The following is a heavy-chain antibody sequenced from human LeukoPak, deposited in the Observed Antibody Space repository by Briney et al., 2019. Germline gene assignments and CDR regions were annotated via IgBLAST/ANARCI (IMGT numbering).Heavy chain of an antibody. CDR3: ARFARPKALDAFDI. V-gene: IGHV4-59*08. CDR1: GDSISSYY. J-gene: IGHJ3*02. D-gene: IGHD6-6*01. Sequence: SETLSLTCTVSGDSISSYYWSWIRQPPGKRLEWIGCISDSGSTNYNPSLKSRVTISVDTSKNQFSLKLSSVTAADTAVYYCARFARPKALDAFDIWGQGTMVTVSS. CDR2: ISDSGST.